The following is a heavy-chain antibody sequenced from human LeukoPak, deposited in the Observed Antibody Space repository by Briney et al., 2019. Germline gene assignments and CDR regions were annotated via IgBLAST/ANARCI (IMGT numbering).Heavy chain of an antibody. CDR2: VNHSGGT. CDR1: GGSFSGYY. CDR3: ARGGGDCSGGGCYVDY. V-gene: IGHV4-34*01. Sequence: SETLSRTCAVYGGSFSGYYWTWIRQPPGKGLEWIGEVNHSGGTNYNPSLKSRVIISVDTSKNQFSLKLSSVTAADTAVYYCARGGGDCSGGGCYVDYWSQGTLVTVSS. D-gene: IGHD2-15*01. J-gene: IGHJ4*02.